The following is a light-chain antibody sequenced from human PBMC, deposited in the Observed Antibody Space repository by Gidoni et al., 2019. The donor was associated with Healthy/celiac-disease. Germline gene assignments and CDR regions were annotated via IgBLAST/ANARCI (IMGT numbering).Light chain of an antibody. CDR1: QGISSY. CDR2: AAS. J-gene: IGKJ1*01. V-gene: IGKV1-8*01. CDR3: QQYYSYPWT. Sequence: IRLTQPPSSFSASTGDRVTITCRASQGISSYLAWYQQKPGKAPKLLIYAASTLQSGVPSRFSGSGSGTDFTLTISCLQSEDFATYYCQQYYSYPWTFXXXTKVEIK.